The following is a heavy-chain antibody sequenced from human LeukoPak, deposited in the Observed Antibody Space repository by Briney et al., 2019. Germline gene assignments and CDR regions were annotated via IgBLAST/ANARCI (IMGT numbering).Heavy chain of an antibody. CDR2: IYTSGST. D-gene: IGHD3-10*01. V-gene: IGHV4-61*02. CDR3: ARAGSGTYYKGFDY. J-gene: IGHJ4*02. Sequence: SETLSLTCTVSGGSINSGSYYWSWIRQPAGKGLEWIGRIYTSGSTNYNPSLKSRVTISLDTSKNQFSLKLSSVTAADTAVYYCARAGSGTYYKGFDYWGQGTLVTVSS. CDR1: GGSINSGSYY.